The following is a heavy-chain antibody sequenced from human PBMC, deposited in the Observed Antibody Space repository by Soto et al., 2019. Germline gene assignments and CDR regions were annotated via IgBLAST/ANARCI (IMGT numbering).Heavy chain of an antibody. CDR2: INPKSGGT. CDR3: ARDPNTYDFWAGSFYYHGVHV. Sequence: GASVKVSCKASGYSFTDYHIHWVRQAPGQGLEWLGRINPKSGGTSTAQKFQGWVTMTTDTSISTASMELTRLTSDDTAVYFCARDPNTYDFWAGSFYYHGVHVWGQGTPVTVSS. J-gene: IGHJ6*02. V-gene: IGHV1-2*04. D-gene: IGHD3-3*01. CDR1: GYSFTDYH.